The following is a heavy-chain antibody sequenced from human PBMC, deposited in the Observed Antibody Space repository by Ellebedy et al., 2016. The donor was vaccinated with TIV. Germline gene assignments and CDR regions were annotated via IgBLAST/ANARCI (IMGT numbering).Heavy chain of an antibody. V-gene: IGHV4-59*08. CDR2: IVNNGDT. J-gene: IGHJ4*02. D-gene: IGHD3-10*01. CDR1: GGSPSGFY. CDR3: ARHQGGEATGSARVLDY. Sequence: MPSETLSLTCTVSGGSPSGFYWSWIRQAPGKGLEWIGYIVNNGDTNYNPSLGSRVTMSMDTSKNQFSLKVNSVTAADTAVYSCARHQGGEATGSARVLDYWGQGTLFTVSS.